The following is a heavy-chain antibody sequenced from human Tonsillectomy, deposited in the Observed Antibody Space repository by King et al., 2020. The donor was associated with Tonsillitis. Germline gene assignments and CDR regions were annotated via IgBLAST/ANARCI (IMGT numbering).Heavy chain of an antibody. CDR2: VYYSGST. V-gene: IGHV4-39*07. Sequence: QLQESGPRLVKPSETLSLTCTVSGGSISSNSHYWGWIRQPPGKGLEWIASVYYSGSTFYTPSLKSRVTISIDTSKNQFSLNLTSVSAADTAVYFCAGLRWYPNSYYFDYWGQGALVSVSS. J-gene: IGHJ4*02. CDR3: AGLRWYPNSYYFDY. CDR1: GGSISSNSHY. D-gene: IGHD4-23*01.